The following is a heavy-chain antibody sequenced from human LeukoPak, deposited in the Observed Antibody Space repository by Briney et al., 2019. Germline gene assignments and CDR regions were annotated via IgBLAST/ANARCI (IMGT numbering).Heavy chain of an antibody. V-gene: IGHV1-3*01. D-gene: IGHD3-10*01. J-gene: IGHJ4*02. CDR2: INAGNGNT. CDR3: ARVRRGRYYGSGSYSPYYFDY. CDR1: GYTFTSYA. Sequence: ASVKVSCKASGYTFTSYAMHWVRQAPGQRLEWMGWINAGNGNTKCSQKFQGRVTITRDTSASTAYMELSSLRSEDTAVYYCARVRRGRYYGSGSYSPYYFDYWGQGTLVTVSS.